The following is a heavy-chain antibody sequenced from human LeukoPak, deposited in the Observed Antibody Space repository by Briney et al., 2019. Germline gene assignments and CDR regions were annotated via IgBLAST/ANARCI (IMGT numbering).Heavy chain of an antibody. CDR2: IYPGDSDT. CDR3: ARQVVTGLLRPFDP. Sequence: GESLKISCKGFGYSFASHWIGWVRQMPGKGLEWMGIIYPGDSDTKYSPSFQGQVTISADKSINTAYLQWSSLKASDTAMYYCARQVVTGLLRPFDPWGQGTRVTVSS. V-gene: IGHV5-51*01. CDR1: GYSFASHW. D-gene: IGHD1-26*01. J-gene: IGHJ5*02.